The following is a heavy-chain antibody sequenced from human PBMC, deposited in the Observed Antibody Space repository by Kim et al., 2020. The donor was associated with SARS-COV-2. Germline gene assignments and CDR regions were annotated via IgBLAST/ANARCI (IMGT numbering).Heavy chain of an antibody. Sequence: SVKVSCKASGGTFSSYAISWVRQAPGQGLEWMGGIIPIFGTANYAQKFQGRVTITADESTSTAYMELSSLRSEDTAVYYCARGPRVATVVTPFDYWGQGTLVTVSS. J-gene: IGHJ4*02. V-gene: IGHV1-69*13. D-gene: IGHD5-12*01. CDR3: ARGPRVATVVTPFDY. CDR2: IIPIFGTA. CDR1: GGTFSSYA.